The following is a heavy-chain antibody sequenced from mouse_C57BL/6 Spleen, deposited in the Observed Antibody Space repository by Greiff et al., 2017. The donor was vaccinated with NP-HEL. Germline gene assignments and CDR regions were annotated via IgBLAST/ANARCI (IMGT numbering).Heavy chain of an antibody. CDR2: IYPGDGDT. V-gene: IGHV1-82*01. Sequence: VQRVESGPELVKPGASVKISCKASGYAFSSSWMNWVKQRPGKGLEWIGRIYPGDGDTNYNGKFKGKATLTADKSSSTAYMQLSSLTSEDSAVYFCARGQLRPPYYAMDYWGQGTSVTVSS. J-gene: IGHJ4*01. CDR1: GYAFSSSW. CDR3: ARGQLRPPYYAMDY. D-gene: IGHD3-2*02.